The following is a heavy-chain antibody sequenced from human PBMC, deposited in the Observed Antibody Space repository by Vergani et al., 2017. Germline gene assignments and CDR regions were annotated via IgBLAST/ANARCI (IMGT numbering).Heavy chain of an antibody. D-gene: IGHD4-17*01. J-gene: IGHJ3*02. CDR2: INIGGRT. CDR1: SFSVSSHY. CDR3: ARGXTTETTELDDFDI. Sequence: LVESGGGLVQPGGSLRLSCAASSFSVSSHYMTWVRQAPGKGLEWVSTINIGGRTSYADSVKGRLILTRDDSKNTLHLQMNSLRPEDTAVYYCARGXTTETTELDDFDIWGRGTMVSVSS. V-gene: IGHV3-66*02.